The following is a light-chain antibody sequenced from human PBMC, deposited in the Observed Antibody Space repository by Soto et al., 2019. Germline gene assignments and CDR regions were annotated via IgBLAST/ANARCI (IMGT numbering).Light chain of an antibody. Sequence: QSVLTQPPSVSGAPGQRVTISCTGSSSNIGAGYDVHWYQQLPGTAPKLLIYGNSNRPSGVPDRFSGSKSATSASLAITGLQAEDEADYYCQSYDSSLSGSYVFGTWTKVTVL. CDR3: QSYDSSLSGSYV. V-gene: IGLV1-40*01. CDR2: GNS. CDR1: SSNIGAGYD. J-gene: IGLJ1*01.